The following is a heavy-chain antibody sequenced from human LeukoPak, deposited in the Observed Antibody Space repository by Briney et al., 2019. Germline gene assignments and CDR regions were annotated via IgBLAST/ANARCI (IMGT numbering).Heavy chain of an antibody. CDR1: GGSISSSSYY. CDR2: IYYSGST. V-gene: IGHV4-39*02. J-gene: IGHJ4*02. Sequence: SETVSLTCTVSGGSISSSSYYWGWIRQPPGKGLEWIGSIYYSGSTYYNPSLKSRVTISVDTSKNQFSLKLSSVTAADTAVYYCARDGRPFDYWGQGTLVTVSS. CDR3: ARDGRPFDY. D-gene: IGHD6-6*01.